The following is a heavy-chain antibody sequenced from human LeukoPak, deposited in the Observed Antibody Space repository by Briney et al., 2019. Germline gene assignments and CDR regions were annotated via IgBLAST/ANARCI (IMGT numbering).Heavy chain of an antibody. CDR3: ARVVENWFDL. D-gene: IGHD2-15*01. V-gene: IGHV4-39*07. CDR2: IFYSGST. J-gene: IGHJ5*02. CDR1: GESISSSSYY. Sequence: KTSETLSLTCTVSGESISSSSYYWGWIRQPPGKGLEWIGTIFYSGSTYYNPSLKSRVTLSVDTSKNQFYLKVTSVTAAYTALYFCARVVENWFDLWGQGTLVTVSS.